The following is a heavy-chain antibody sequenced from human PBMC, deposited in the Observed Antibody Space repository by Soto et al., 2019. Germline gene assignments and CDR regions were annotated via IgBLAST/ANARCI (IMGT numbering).Heavy chain of an antibody. V-gene: IGHV1-18*01. CDR2: ISAYNGNT. J-gene: IGHJ4*02. CDR3: ARYFWSGQLPFYFDQ. D-gene: IGHD3-3*01. Sequence: QVLLVQSGAEVMKPGASVKVSCKASGYTFNSYGVSWVRQAPGQGLEWMGWISAYNGNTKYSQNLQGRVTMTIDTTTSSAYLEVRSLRSDDTAIYYCARYFWSGQLPFYFDQWGQGTLVTVSS. CDR1: GYTFNSYG.